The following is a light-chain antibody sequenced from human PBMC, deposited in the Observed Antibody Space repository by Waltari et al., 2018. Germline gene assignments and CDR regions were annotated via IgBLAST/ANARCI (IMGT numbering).Light chain of an antibody. V-gene: IGLV8-61*01. Sequence: YQQTPGQPPRTVGYKGISWASWVPDRFSGSIRGNTAALTIKGAQADDESDYYCSMYMGSGVWVFGGGTKLTVL. CDR2: KGI. CDR3: SMYMGSGVWV. J-gene: IGLJ3*02.